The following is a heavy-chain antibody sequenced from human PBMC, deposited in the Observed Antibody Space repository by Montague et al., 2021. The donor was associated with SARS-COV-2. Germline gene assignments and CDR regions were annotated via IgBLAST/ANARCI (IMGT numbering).Heavy chain of an antibody. Sequence: TLSLTCRVSGGSIRSGSYYWCFSRHPAGEVLELIGRIYSSGSTNYNPSLKSRVNMAVDTSKNQFFRKVSSVAAADTAVYYWARDYGDYSYYYGLDVWGQGTTVAVSS. CDR2: IYSSGST. CDR1: GGSIRSGSYY. D-gene: IGHD4-17*01. V-gene: IGHV4-61*02. J-gene: IGHJ6*02. CDR3: ARDYGDYSYYYGLDV.